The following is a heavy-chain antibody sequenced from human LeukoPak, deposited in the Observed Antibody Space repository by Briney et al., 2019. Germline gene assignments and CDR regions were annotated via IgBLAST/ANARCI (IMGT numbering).Heavy chain of an antibody. V-gene: IGHV3-48*04. CDR1: GFTFSTYS. CDR3: ARDYSPEAFDY. CDR2: IRSRDRTI. D-gene: IGHD5-18*01. Sequence: GGSLRLSCAASGFTFSTYSINWVRQAPGKGLEWVSYIRSRDRTIYYADSVKGRFTISRDNAKNSLYLQMNSLRAEDTAVYYCARDYSPEAFDYWGQGTLVTVSS. J-gene: IGHJ4*02.